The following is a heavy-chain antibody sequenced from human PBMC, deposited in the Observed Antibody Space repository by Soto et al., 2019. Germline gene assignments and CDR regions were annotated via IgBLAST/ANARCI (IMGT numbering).Heavy chain of an antibody. CDR1: GYTITSYG. Sequence: ASVEVSWKASGYTITSYGISWVQQATGQGLERMGWISAYNDNTNYAQKLQGRVTMTTDTSTSTAYMELRSLRSDVTGGYDCARGLTVTTVGDYWGQGTLVTVSS. CDR3: ARGLTVTTVGDY. CDR2: ISAYNDNT. D-gene: IGHD4-17*01. J-gene: IGHJ4*02. V-gene: IGHV1-18*01.